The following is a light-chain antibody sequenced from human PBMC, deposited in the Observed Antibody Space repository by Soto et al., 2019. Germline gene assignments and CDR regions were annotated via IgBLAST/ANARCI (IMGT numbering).Light chain of an antibody. Sequence: EIVMTQSPATLSVSPGERATLSCRASQSVSSNLAWYQQKLGQAPRLLIYGASTRATGIPARFSGSGSGREFTLTISSLQSEDFAVYYCQQYNNWPPLTFGGGTTVDIK. CDR2: GAS. V-gene: IGKV3-15*01. CDR1: QSVSSN. CDR3: QQYNNWPPLT. J-gene: IGKJ4*01.